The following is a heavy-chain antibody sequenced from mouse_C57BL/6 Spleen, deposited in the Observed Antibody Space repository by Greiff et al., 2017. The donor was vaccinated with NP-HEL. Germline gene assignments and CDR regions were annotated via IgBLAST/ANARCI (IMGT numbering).Heavy chain of an antibody. D-gene: IGHD1-1*01. CDR2: IDPSDSYT. CDR3: ARYPFYGSTLDY. V-gene: IGHV1-69*01. CDR1: GYTFTSYW. Sequence: VQLQQPGAELVMPGASVKLSCKASGYTFTSYWMHWVKQRPGQGLEWIGEIDPSDSYTNYNQKFKGKSTLTVDKSSSTAYMQLSSLTSEDSAVYYCARYPFYGSTLDYWGQGTTLTVSS. J-gene: IGHJ2*01.